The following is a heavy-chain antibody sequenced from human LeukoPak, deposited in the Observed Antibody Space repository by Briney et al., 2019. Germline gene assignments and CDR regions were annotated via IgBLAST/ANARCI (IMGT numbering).Heavy chain of an antibody. Sequence: SVKVSCKASGGTFSSYATSWVRQAPGQGLEWMGGIIPIFGTANYAQKFQGRVTITADESTSTAYMELSSLRSEDTAVYYCARAATVQEYYFDYWGQGTLVTVSS. CDR1: GGTFSSYA. D-gene: IGHD2-15*01. CDR2: IIPIFGTA. J-gene: IGHJ4*02. CDR3: ARAATVQEYYFDY. V-gene: IGHV1-69*01.